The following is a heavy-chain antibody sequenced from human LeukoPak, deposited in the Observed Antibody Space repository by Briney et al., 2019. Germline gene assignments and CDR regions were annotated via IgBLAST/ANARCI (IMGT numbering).Heavy chain of an antibody. Sequence: PSETLSLTCAVYGGSFSGYYWSWIRQPPGKGREWVGEINHRGSTNYDPSLKSRVTISVDTSKNQFSLKLSSVTAADTAVYYCARGGGIAARGRGRRYFDYWGQGTLVTVSS. V-gene: IGHV4-34*01. J-gene: IGHJ4*02. D-gene: IGHD6-6*01. CDR2: INHRGST. CDR1: GGSFSGYY. CDR3: ARGGGIAARGRGRRYFDY.